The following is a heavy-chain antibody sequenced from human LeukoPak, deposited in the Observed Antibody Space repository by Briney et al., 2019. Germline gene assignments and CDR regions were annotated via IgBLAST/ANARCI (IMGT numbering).Heavy chain of an antibody. J-gene: IGHJ1*01. Sequence: SETLSLTCTVSGGSISSYYWSWIRQPPGKGLEWIGYIYYSGSTNYNPSLKSRVTISVDTSKNQFSLKLSSVTAADTAVYYCARSFLITVTWYFQHWGQGTLVTVSS. D-gene: IGHD4-17*01. CDR1: GGSISSYY. CDR2: IYYSGST. V-gene: IGHV4-59*01. CDR3: ARSFLITVTWYFQH.